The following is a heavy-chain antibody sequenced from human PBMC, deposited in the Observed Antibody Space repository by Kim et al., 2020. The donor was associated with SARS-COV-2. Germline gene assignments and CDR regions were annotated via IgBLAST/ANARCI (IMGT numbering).Heavy chain of an antibody. CDR1: GFTFSSYW. CDR3: ARSQAPSYDFWSGYYNYYYYGMDV. Sequence: GGSLRLSCAASGFTFSSYWMSWVRQAPGKGLEWVANIKQDGSEKYYVDSVKGRFTISRDNAKNSLYLQMNSLRAEDTAVYYCARSQAPSYDFWSGYYNYYYYGMDVWGQGTTVTVSS. V-gene: IGHV3-7*01. J-gene: IGHJ6*02. CDR2: IKQDGSEK. D-gene: IGHD3-3*01.